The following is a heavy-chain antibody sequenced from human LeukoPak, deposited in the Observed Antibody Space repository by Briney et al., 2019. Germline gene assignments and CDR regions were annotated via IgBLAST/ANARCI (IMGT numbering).Heavy chain of an antibody. V-gene: IGHV3-48*03. D-gene: IGHD5-18*01. CDR3: AKTSTPWIQLWLRDY. CDR2: IDSTGNHL. Sequence: GGSLRLSCAASGFTFNNYEMIWVRQAPGKGLEWLSFIDSTGNHLQYADSVKGRFTISRDNSKNTLYLQMNSLRAEDTAVYYCAKTSTPWIQLWLRDYWGQGTLVTVSS. CDR1: GFTFNNYE. J-gene: IGHJ4*02.